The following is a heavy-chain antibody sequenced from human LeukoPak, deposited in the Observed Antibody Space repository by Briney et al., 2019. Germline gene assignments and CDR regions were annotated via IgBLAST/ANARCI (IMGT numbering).Heavy chain of an antibody. V-gene: IGHV3-48*04. Sequence: GGSLRLSCAASGFTFSSYWLIWVRQAPGKGLEWVSYISSSSSTIYYADSVKGRFTISRDNAKNSLYLQMNSLRAEDTAVYYCAELGITMIGGVWGKGTTVTISS. CDR1: GFTFSSYW. D-gene: IGHD3-10*02. CDR2: ISSSSSTI. J-gene: IGHJ6*04. CDR3: AELGITMIGGV.